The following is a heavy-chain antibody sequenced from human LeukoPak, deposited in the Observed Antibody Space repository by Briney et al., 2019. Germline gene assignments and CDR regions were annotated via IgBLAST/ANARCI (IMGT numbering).Heavy chain of an antibody. CDR1: GYSFTSYW. CDR2: IYPGDSDT. CDR3: ARRCFGSGGSCSRAFDI. V-gene: IGHV5-51*01. D-gene: IGHD2-15*01. J-gene: IGHJ3*02. Sequence: GESLKISCKGSGYSFTSYWIGWVRQMPGKGLEWMGIIYPGDSDTRYSPSFQGQVTISADKFISTAYLQWSSLKASDTAMYYCARRCFGSGGSCSRAFDIWGQGTMVTVSS.